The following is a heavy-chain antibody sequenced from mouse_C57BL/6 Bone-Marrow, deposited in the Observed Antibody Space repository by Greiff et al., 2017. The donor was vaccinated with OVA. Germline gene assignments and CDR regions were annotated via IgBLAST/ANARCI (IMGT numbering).Heavy chain of an antibody. Sequence: QVQLQQPGAELVKPGASVKLSCKASGYTFTSYWMHWVKQRPGQGLEWIGMIHPNSGSTNYNEKFKSKATLTVDKSSSTAYMHLSSLTSEDSAVYYCAREHYGNYVDFDYWGQGTTLTVSS. D-gene: IGHD2-1*01. CDR3: AREHYGNYVDFDY. CDR1: GYTFTSYW. V-gene: IGHV1-64*01. J-gene: IGHJ2*01. CDR2: IHPNSGST.